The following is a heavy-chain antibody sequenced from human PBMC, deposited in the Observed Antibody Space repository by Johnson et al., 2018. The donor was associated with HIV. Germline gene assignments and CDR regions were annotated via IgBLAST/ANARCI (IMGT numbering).Heavy chain of an antibody. J-gene: IGHJ3*01. CDR2: IYSYGST. CDR1: GSSVRTKY. V-gene: IGHV3-53*01. CDR3: ARDLPGIYDAFDL. Sequence: VQLVESGGGLIQPGASLRLSCADSGSSVRTKYMSWVRQDPGKGLVWVSVIYSYGSTPFAQAVKGRFSISSDVSKNILYLHMHSMITEDTAYYYCARDLPGIYDAFDLWGQGTKVTISS.